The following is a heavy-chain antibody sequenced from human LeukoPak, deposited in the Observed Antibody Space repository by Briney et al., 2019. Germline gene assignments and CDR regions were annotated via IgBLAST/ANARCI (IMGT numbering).Heavy chain of an antibody. D-gene: IGHD3-22*01. CDR3: ASTSRGHDSSGYYFDY. CDR2: MNPNSGNT. V-gene: IGHV1-8*03. J-gene: IGHJ4*02. Sequence: ASVTVSCKASGYTFTSYDINWVRQATGQGLEWMGWMNPNSGNTGYAQKFQGRVTITRNTSISTAYMELSSLRSEDTAVYYCASTSRGHDSSGYYFDYWGQGTLVTVSS. CDR1: GYTFTSYD.